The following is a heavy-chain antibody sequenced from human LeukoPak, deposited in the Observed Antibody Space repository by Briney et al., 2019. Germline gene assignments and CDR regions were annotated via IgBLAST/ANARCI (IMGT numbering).Heavy chain of an antibody. J-gene: IGHJ4*02. CDR3: ARLQPYDCSSTSCLSYYFDY. V-gene: IGHV4-59*08. CDR1: GGSISSYY. CDR2: IYYSGST. Sequence: SETLSLTCTVSGGSISSYYWSWIRQPPGKGLEWIGYIYYSGSTNYNPSLKSRVTVSVDTSKNQFSLKLSSVTAADTAVYYCARLQPYDCSSTSCLSYYFDYWGQGTLVTVSS. D-gene: IGHD2-2*01.